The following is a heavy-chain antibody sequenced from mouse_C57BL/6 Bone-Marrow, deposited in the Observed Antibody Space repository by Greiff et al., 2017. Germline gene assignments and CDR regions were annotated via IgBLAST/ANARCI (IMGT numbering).Heavy chain of an antibody. V-gene: IGHV7-3*01. D-gene: IGHD2-4*01. J-gene: IGHJ3*01. CDR1: GFTFTDYY. CDR2: IRNKANGYTT. CDR3: ARYTGLRRGSWFAY. Sequence: DVMLVESGGGLVQPGGSLSLSCAASGFTFTDYYMSWVRQPPGKALDWLGFIRNKANGYTTEYSASVKGRFTISRDNYQSILYLQMNALRADDSATYYCARYTGLRRGSWFAYWGQGTLVTVSA.